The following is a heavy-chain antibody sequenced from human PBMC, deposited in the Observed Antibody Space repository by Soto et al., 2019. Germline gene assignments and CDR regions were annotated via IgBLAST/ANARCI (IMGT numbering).Heavy chain of an antibody. J-gene: IGHJ4*02. CDR2: IYYSGST. Sequence: SETLSLTCTVSGGSVSSGSYYWSWIRQPPGKGLEWIGYIYYSGSTNYNPSLKSRVTISVDTSKNQFSLKLSSVTAADTAVYYCARQRGLATPFDYWGQGTLVTVSS. D-gene: IGHD6-13*01. CDR3: ARQRGLATPFDY. CDR1: GGSVSSGSYY. V-gene: IGHV4-61*01.